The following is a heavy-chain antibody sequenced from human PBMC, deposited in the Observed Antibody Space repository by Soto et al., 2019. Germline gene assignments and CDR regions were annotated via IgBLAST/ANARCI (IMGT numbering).Heavy chain of an antibody. CDR2: TYYKSKWNN. CDR3: TGITWFRGMDV. Sequence: QMQLQQSGPGLVKPSQTLSLTCAISGDSVSSNSAGWNWIRQSPSRGLEWLGRTYYKSKWNNDYALSVKSRITINPDTSKNQFSLHLYSVTTEDTAVYYCTGITWFRGMDVWGQGTPVTVSS. J-gene: IGHJ6*02. CDR1: GDSVSSNSAG. D-gene: IGHD3-10*01. V-gene: IGHV6-1*01.